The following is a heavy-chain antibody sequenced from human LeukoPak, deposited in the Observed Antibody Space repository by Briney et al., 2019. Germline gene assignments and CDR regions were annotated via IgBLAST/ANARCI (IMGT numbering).Heavy chain of an antibody. J-gene: IGHJ4*02. Sequence: ASVKVSCKASGYTFTGYYMHWVRQAPGLGLEWMGWINPNSGGTNYAQKFQGRVTMTRDTSISTAYMELSRLRSDDTAVYYCARGGSGVLLPRTGEYYFDYWGQGTLVTVSS. CDR2: INPNSGGT. V-gene: IGHV1-2*02. D-gene: IGHD3-10*01. CDR1: GYTFTGYY. CDR3: ARGGSGVLLPRTGEYYFDY.